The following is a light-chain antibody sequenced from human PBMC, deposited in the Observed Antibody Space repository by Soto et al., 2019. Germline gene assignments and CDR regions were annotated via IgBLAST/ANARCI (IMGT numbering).Light chain of an antibody. J-gene: IGLJ2*01. Sequence: QSVLTQPPSASGTPGQRVTISCSGSSSNIGSNYVYWYHQLPGTAPKLVIYRNNQRTSGVPDRISGSKSGTSASLAISGLRSEDEAEYYCSAWDDRLSGLVFGRGTKLTVL. CDR3: SAWDDRLSGLV. V-gene: IGLV1-47*01. CDR1: SSNIGSNY. CDR2: RNN.